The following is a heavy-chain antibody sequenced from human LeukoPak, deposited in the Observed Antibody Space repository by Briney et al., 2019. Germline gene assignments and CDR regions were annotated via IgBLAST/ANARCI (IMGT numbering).Heavy chain of an antibody. CDR3: ARVTSRLGWFDP. CDR2: ISHSGST. D-gene: IGHD1-14*01. Sequence: SETLSLTCTVSGYSISSGYYWGWIRQPPGKGLEWIGSISHSGSTYYKPSLKSRVTISVDTSKNQFSLKLRSVTVADTAVYYCARVTSRLGWFDPWGQGTLVTVSS. V-gene: IGHV4-38-2*02. CDR1: GYSISSGYY. J-gene: IGHJ5*02.